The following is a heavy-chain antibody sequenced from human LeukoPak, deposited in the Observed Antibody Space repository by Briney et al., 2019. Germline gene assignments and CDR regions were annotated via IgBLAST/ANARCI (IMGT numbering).Heavy chain of an antibody. CDR1: GASISSGHW. Sequence: SETLPLTCAVSGASISSGHWWTWVRQSPGKGLEWIGEIYHSGSTDYNPSLKSRVTISVDKSNNQFSLRLTYVTAADTAVYYCARDQTVRSWYFDLWGRGTLVTVSS. D-gene: IGHD4-17*01. CDR2: IYHSGST. J-gene: IGHJ2*01. V-gene: IGHV4-4*02. CDR3: ARDQTVRSWYFDL.